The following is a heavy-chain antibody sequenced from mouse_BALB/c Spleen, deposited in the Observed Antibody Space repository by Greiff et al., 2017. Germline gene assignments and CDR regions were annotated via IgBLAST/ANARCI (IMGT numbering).Heavy chain of an antibody. CDR1: GFSLTSYD. CDR3: VRGQPVDY. D-gene: IGHD6-1*01. Sequence: VQGVESGPGLVAPSQSLSITCTVSGFSLTSYDISWIRQPPGKGLEWLGVIWTGGGTNYNSAFMSRLSISKDNSKSQVFLKMNSLQTDDTAIYYCVRGQPVDYWGQGTTLTVSS. CDR2: IWTGGGT. V-gene: IGHV2-9-2*01. J-gene: IGHJ2*01.